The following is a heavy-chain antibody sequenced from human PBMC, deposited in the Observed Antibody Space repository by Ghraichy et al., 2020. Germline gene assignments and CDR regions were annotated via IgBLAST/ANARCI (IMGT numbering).Heavy chain of an antibody. Sequence: ASVKVSCKASGYTFTSYGISWARQAPGQGLEWMGWISAYNGNTHYAQKLQGRVTMTTDTSTSTAYMELRSLRSDDTAVYYCASSAICSGGSCYFVFALWGQVTMVTVSS. D-gene: IGHD2-15*01. CDR3: ASSAICSGGSCYFVFAL. CDR2: ISAYNGNT. V-gene: IGHV1-18*01. J-gene: IGHJ3*01. CDR1: GYTFTSYG.